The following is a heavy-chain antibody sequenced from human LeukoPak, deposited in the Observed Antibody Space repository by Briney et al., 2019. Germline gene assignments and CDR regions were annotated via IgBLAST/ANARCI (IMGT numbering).Heavy chain of an antibody. CDR1: GFSLSSYW. D-gene: IGHD1-1*01. J-gene: IGHJ3*02. CDR3: ARDLNVETTSGWHDAFDI. V-gene: IGHV3-7*01. Sequence: GGSLRLSCAVSGFSLSSYWMTWVRQAPGKGLEWVANIDADGGKKNFLESVRGRFTISRDNAENSLYLQMNSLRVEDTAVYYCARDLNVETTSGWHDAFDIWGQGTMVTVSS. CDR2: IDADGGKK.